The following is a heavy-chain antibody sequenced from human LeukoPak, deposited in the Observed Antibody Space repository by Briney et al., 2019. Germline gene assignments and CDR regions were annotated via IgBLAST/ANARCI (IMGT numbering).Heavy chain of an antibody. V-gene: IGHV4-38-2*02. D-gene: IGHD2-2*01. CDR2: IYHSGSA. CDR1: GYSLSSGYQ. J-gene: IGHJ5*02. CDR3: ARDPRWLTPDCTSTSCYENYFDP. Sequence: SETLSLICGVSGYSLSSGYQWAWVRQSPGKGVEWIGSIYHSGSAHYNPSLKSRVTISVETSKNQFSLNIFSVTAADTAVYYCARDPRWLTPDCTSTSCYENYFDPWGQGTLVTVSS.